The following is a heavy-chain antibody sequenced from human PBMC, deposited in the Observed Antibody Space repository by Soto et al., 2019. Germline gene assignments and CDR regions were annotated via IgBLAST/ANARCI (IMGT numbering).Heavy chain of an antibody. J-gene: IGHJ6*02. Sequence: SETLSLTCAVSGGSFSGYYWTWIRQIPGKGLEWIGEINQSANTKYNPSLMSRVTMSVDTSRNQFSPKLRSVTAADTAVYYCARPSYALNWDFHYGMQVWGQGTSVTVS. CDR3: ARPSYALNWDFHYGMQV. CDR2: INQSANT. CDR1: GGSFSGYY. V-gene: IGHV4-34*01. D-gene: IGHD2-2*01.